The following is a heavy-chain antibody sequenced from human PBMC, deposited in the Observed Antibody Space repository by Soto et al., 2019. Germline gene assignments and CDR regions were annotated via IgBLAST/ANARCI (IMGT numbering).Heavy chain of an antibody. D-gene: IGHD3-3*01. J-gene: IGHJ6*02. V-gene: IGHV3-9*01. CDR1: GFNFEDYG. Sequence: PGGSLRLSCAASGFNFEDYGMHWVRQVPGKGLEWVSGISWNSGSVGYADSVKGRFTISRDNAKNSLYLQMNSLRAEDTALYYCAKEAHRPSGYFGLSPGGYNYGMYVWGQGTTATVSS. CDR3: AKEAHRPSGYFGLSPGGYNYGMYV. CDR2: ISWNSGSV.